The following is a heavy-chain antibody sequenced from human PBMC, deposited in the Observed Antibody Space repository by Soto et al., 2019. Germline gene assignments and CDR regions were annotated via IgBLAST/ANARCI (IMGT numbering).Heavy chain of an antibody. D-gene: IGHD5-12*01. CDR2: IIPIFGTA. CDR3: ASSVAKYYYYGMDV. V-gene: IGHV1-69*14. Sequence: QVQLVQSGAEVKKPGSSVKVSCKASGGTFSSYAISWVRQAPGQGLEWMGGIIPIFGTANYAQKFQGRVTITADKATSTAYTELSSPRSEDTAVYYCASSVAKYYYYGMDVWGQGTTVTVSS. CDR1: GGTFSSYA. J-gene: IGHJ6*02.